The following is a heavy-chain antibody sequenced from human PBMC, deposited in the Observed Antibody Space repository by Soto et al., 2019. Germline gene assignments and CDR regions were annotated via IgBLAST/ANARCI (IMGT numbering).Heavy chain of an antibody. D-gene: IGHD7-27*01. V-gene: IGHV4-34*01. Sequence: SETLSLTCAVYGGSFSGYYWSWIRQPPGKGLEWIGEINHSGSTNYSTSLKSRVTISVDTSKNQFSLKLSSVTAADTAVYYWATSPPGVWGYYVDYWGQGTLVTGSS. CDR1: GGSFSGYY. CDR3: ATSPPGVWGYYVDY. CDR2: INHSGST. J-gene: IGHJ4*02.